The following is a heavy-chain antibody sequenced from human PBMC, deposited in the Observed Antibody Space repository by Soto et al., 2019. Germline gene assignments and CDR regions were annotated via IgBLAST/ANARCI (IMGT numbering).Heavy chain of an antibody. V-gene: IGHV3-74*01. Sequence: WGSLRHSWAAAGVTIRSYGRHWVRQELGKGLVWVSRINCDGSSTSYADSVKGRFTISRDNAKNTLFLQMNSLRAEDTSFYFCARQRIAVARNWFAPWGQGTLVTVSS. J-gene: IGHJ5*02. D-gene: IGHD6-19*01. CDR2: INCDGSST. CDR1: GVTIRSYG. CDR3: ARQRIAVARNWFAP.